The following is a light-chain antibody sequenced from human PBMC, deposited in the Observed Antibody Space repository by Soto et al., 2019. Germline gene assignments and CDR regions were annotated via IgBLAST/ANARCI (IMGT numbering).Light chain of an antibody. CDR1: QSVTNSY. J-gene: IGKJ5*01. CDR2: DAS. V-gene: IGKV3-20*01. Sequence: EIVLTQSPDTRSLSPVERATLSCRASQSVTNSYLAWYQQKHGQAPRLLIYDASSRATGIPDRFSGSGSGPEYTLTINRLEPEDFAVYSCQQYGFSPITFGQGTRLEI. CDR3: QQYGFSPIT.